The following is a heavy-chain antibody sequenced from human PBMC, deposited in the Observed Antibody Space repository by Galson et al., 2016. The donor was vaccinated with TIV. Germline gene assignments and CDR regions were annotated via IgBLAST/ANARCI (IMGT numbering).Heavy chain of an antibody. D-gene: IGHD3-22*01. CDR1: GLSVSINY. J-gene: IGHJ6*02. V-gene: IGHV3-66*02. CDR3: ARDRVVDGYYYYYYYGLDV. Sequence: SLRLSCAASGLSVSINYMTWVRQAPGKGLEWVSLISDGGKTYYSESARGRLTISRDNSRNTLYLQMNGLRAEDSAVYYCARDRVVDGYYYYYYYGLDVWGQGTAVTVSS. CDR2: ISDGGKT.